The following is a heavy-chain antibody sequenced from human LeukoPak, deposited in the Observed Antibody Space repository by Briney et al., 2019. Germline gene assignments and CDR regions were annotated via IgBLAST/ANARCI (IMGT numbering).Heavy chain of an antibody. CDR1: GYSISSGYY. J-gene: IGHJ3*02. CDR2: IYYSGNT. CDR3: AKDLPIASSSWYEPFAFDI. V-gene: IGHV4-38-2*02. Sequence: SETLSLTCTVSGYSISSGYYWGWIRQPPGKGLEWIGSIYYSGNTYYNPSLKSRVTISVDASKNQFSLKLSSVTAADTAVYYCAKDLPIASSSWYEPFAFDIWGQGTMVTVSS. D-gene: IGHD6-13*01.